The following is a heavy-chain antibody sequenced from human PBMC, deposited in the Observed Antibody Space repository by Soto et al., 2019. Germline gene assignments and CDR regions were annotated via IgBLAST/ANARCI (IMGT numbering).Heavy chain of an antibody. Sequence: PSETLSLTCTVSGGSISSSSYHWGWIRQPPGKGLEGIGSIYYSGSTYYNPSLKSRVTISVDTSKNQFSLKLSTVTAADTAVYYCARESGEGGYNWFDPWGQGTLVTVSS. J-gene: IGHJ5*02. V-gene: IGHV4-39*02. CDR3: ARESGEGGYNWFDP. D-gene: IGHD4-17*01. CDR1: GGSISSSSYH. CDR2: IYYSGST.